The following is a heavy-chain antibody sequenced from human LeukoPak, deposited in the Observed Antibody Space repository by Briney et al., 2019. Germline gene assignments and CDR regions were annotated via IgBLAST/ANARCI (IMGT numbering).Heavy chain of an antibody. CDR1: GGSISSSTYY. CDR3: AREVGATTGSHFQH. J-gene: IGHJ1*01. D-gene: IGHD1-26*01. Sequence: ASETLSLTCTVSGGSISSSTYYWGWIRQPPGKGMEWIGSIYYSGSTYYNPSLKSRVTISVDTSKNQFSLKLTSVTATDTAVYYCAREVGATTGSHFQHWGQGTLVTVSS. CDR2: IYYSGST. V-gene: IGHV4-39*02.